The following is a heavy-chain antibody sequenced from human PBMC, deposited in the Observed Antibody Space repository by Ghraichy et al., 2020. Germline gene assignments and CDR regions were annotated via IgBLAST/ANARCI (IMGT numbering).Heavy chain of an antibody. V-gene: IGHV4-4*07. D-gene: IGHD6-19*01. CDR3: ARLPYSNGRPYYFDY. J-gene: IGHJ4*02. Sequence: SETLSLTCTVSGGSISSYYWSWIRQPAGKGLEWIGRIYTSGSTNYNPSLKSRVTMSVDTSKNQFSLKLSSVTAADTAVYYCARLPYSNGRPYYFDYWGQGALVTVSS. CDR2: IYTSGST. CDR1: GGSISSYY.